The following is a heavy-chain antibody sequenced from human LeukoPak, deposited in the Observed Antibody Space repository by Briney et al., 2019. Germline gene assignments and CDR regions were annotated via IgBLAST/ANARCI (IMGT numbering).Heavy chain of an antibody. J-gene: IGHJ4*02. CDR1: GFTFSNAW. V-gene: IGHV3-23*01. D-gene: IGHD2-2*02. CDR2: ISGSGGSTFYAGST. CDR3: AKEGCTGTNCYTNC. Sequence: PGGSLRLSCAASGFTFSNAWMSWVRQAPGKGLEWVSAISGSGGSTFYAGSTFYADSVKGRFTISRDNSQNTLYLQMNSLRAEDTAVYYCAKEGCTGTNCYTNCWGQGTLVTVSS.